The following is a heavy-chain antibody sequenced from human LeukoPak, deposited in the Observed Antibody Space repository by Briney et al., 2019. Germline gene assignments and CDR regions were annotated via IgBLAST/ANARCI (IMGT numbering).Heavy chain of an antibody. CDR2: IYSGGST. J-gene: IGHJ4*02. CDR3: AREQWLDY. Sequence: GGSLRLSCAASGFTFNRYWMSWVRQAPGKGLEWVSVIYSGGSTYYAGSVQGRFTVSRDNSKNTLYLQMNILRAEDTAVYYCAREQWLDYWGQGTLVTVSS. V-gene: IGHV3-66*01. CDR1: GFTFNRYW. D-gene: IGHD6-19*01.